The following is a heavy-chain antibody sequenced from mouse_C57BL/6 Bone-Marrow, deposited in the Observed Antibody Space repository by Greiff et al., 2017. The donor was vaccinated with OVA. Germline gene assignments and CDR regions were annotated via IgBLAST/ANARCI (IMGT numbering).Heavy chain of an antibody. D-gene: IGHD2-4*01. V-gene: IGHV1-52*01. CDR3: ARHDYDDGFAY. J-gene: IGHJ3*01. CDR2: IDPSDSET. Sequence: VQLQQPGAELVRPGSSVKLSCKASGYTFTSYWMHWVKQRHIQGLEWIGNIDPSDSETHYNQKVKDKAKLTVNKTTSTTYMQLSNLTSEDSAVYYCARHDYDDGFAYWGQGTLVTVSA. CDR1: GYTFTSYW.